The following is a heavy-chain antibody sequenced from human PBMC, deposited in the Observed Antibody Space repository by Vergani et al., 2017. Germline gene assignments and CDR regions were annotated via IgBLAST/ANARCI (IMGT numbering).Heavy chain of an antibody. CDR1: GFTFSSYA. CDR2: MRQDGTDK. D-gene: IGHD3-9*01. Sequence: VQLVESGGGVVQPGRYLRLSCAASGFTFSSYAMHWVRQAPGKGLEWVANMRQDGTDKFYVDSVKGRFTTSRDNAKKSVYLQMNRLKEEDTAVYFCWIPGSYDLWGQGAMVTVSS. J-gene: IGHJ3*01. CDR3: WIPGSYDL. V-gene: IGHV3-7*01.